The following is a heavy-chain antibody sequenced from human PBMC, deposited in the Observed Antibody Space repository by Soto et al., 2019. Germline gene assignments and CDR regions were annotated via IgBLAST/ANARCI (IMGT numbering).Heavy chain of an antibody. Sequence: VGSVRLSCAASGFTFSSYSMNWVRQAPGKGLEWVSYISSSSSTIYYADSVKGRFTISRDNAKNSLYLQMNSLRDEDTAVYYCARAGLWFGEFSGTYGMDVWGQGTTVTVSS. CDR2: ISSSSSTI. CDR1: GFTFSSYS. V-gene: IGHV3-48*02. J-gene: IGHJ6*02. CDR3: ARAGLWFGEFSGTYGMDV. D-gene: IGHD3-10*01.